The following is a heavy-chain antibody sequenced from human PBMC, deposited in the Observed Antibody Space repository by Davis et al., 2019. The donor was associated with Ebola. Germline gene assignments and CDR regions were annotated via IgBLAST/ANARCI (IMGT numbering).Heavy chain of an antibody. J-gene: IGHJ6*02. CDR3: ASSYYGSGSYSRYYYYGMDV. Sequence: ASVKVSCKASGYTFTSYAMHWVRQAPGQRLEWMGWINAGNGNTKYSQKFQGRVTITRDTSASTAYMELSSLRSEDTAVYYCASSYYGSGSYSRYYYYGMDVWGQGTTVTVSS. V-gene: IGHV1-3*01. CDR1: GYTFTSYA. D-gene: IGHD3-10*01. CDR2: INAGNGNT.